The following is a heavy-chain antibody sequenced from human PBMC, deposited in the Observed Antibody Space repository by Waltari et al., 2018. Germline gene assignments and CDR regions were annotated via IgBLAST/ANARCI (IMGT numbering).Heavy chain of an antibody. CDR3: ARTWGNSPPLGWLDP. V-gene: IGHV4-34*01. CDR1: GGPFIDYS. D-gene: IGHD7-27*01. Sequence: QVQLHQWGAGLLKPSETLSLTCAVSGGPFIDYSWSWIRQPPGKGLEWIGEIRHSGVPHNNRSRRSRVTISVDTIKKRFSLKLTSVTAADTAVYFCARTWGNSPPLGWLDPWGQGTRVTISS. J-gene: IGHJ5*02. CDR2: IRHSGVP.